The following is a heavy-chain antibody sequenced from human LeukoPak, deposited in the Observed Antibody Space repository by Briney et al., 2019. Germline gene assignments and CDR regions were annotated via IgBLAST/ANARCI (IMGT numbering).Heavy chain of an antibody. CDR2: INHSGST. D-gene: IGHD3-3*01. J-gene: IGHJ5*02. CDR1: GGSFSGYY. V-gene: IGHV4-34*01. CDR3: AITHTIFGVVRRNWFDP. Sequence: SETLSLTCAVYGGSFSGYYWSWIRQPPGKGLEWIGEINHSGSTNYNPSLKSRVTISVDTSKNQFSLKLSSVTAADTAVYYCAITHTIFGVVRRNWFDPWGQGTLVTVSS.